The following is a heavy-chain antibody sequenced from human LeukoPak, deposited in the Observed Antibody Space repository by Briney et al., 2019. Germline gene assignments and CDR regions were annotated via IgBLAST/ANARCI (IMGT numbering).Heavy chain of an antibody. V-gene: IGHV3-23*01. CDR1: GFTFSSYA. CDR2: ISGSGGST. CDR3: AKERGDYYDSSGYYSGGYY. D-gene: IGHD3-22*01. J-gene: IGHJ4*02. Sequence: GGSLRLPCAASGFTFSSYAMSWVRQAPGKGLEWVSAISGSGGSTYYADSVKGRFTISRDNSKNTLYLQMNSLRAEDTAVYYCAKERGDYYDSSGYYSGGYYWGQGTLVTVSS.